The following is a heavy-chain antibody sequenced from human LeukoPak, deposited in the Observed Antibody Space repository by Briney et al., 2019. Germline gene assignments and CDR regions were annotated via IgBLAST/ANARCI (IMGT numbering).Heavy chain of an antibody. CDR3: ARNNDYGDYFDY. J-gene: IGHJ4*02. D-gene: IGHD4-17*01. V-gene: IGHV1-8*01. CDR2: MNPNSGNT. CDR1: GGTFTSYD. Sequence: ASVMVSCKASGGTFTSYDINWVRQATGQGLEWMGWMNPNSGNTGYAQKFQGRVTMTRNTSISTAYMELSSLRSEDTAVYYCARNNDYGDYFDYWGQGTLVTVSS.